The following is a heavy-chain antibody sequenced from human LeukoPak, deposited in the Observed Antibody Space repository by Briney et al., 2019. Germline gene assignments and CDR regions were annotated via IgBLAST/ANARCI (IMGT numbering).Heavy chain of an antibody. V-gene: IGHV4-34*01. D-gene: IGHD4/OR15-4a*01. Sequence: SETLSLTCAVYGGSFSGYYWSWIRQPPGKGLEWIGEINHSGSTNYNPSLKSRVTISVDTSNNQLSLRLTSVTAADTAVYYCASILYGSNGFDYWGQGTLVTVSS. CDR3: ASILYGSNGFDY. J-gene: IGHJ4*02. CDR1: GGSFSGYY. CDR2: INHSGST.